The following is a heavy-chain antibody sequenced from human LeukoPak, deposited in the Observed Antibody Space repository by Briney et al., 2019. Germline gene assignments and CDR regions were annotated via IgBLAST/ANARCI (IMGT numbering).Heavy chain of an antibody. CDR2: KNPNSGNT. Sequence: ASVKVSCKASGYTFTSYDINWLRQASGQGLEWMGWKNPNSGNTGYAQKFQGRFTMTWDTSITTAYKELSSLRSEDTAVYYCAREYRHQPDWGQGTLVTVSS. V-gene: IGHV1-8*01. D-gene: IGHD5-12*01. CDR1: GYTFTSYD. J-gene: IGHJ4*02. CDR3: AREYRHQPD.